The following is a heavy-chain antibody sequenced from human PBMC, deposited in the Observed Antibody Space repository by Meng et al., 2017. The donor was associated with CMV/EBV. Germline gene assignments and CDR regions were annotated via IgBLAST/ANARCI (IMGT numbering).Heavy chain of an antibody. CDR3: ARARGTLKSGNLDY. V-gene: IGHV4-34*01. CDR1: GGSFSGYY. CDR2: INHSGST. D-gene: IGHD4-23*01. Sequence: SETLSLTCAVYGGSFSGYYWSWIRQPPGQGLEWSGAINHSGSTNYNPSLKSRVTISVETSKNQFSLKLRSVTAADTAVYYCARARGTLKSGNLDYWGQGTLVTVSS. J-gene: IGHJ4*02.